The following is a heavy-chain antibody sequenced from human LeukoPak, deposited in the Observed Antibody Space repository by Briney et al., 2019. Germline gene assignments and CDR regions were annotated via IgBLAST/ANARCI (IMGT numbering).Heavy chain of an antibody. CDR1: GYTFTSYG. J-gene: IGHJ3*02. Sequence: ASVKVSCKASGYTFTSYGISWVRQAPGQGLEWMGWISAYNGNTNYAQKLQGRVTMTTDTSTSTAYMELRSLRSDDTAVYYCARVVFHRGYHFNAFDIWGQGTMVTVSS. V-gene: IGHV1-18*01. D-gene: IGHD3/OR15-3a*01. CDR3: ARVVFHRGYHFNAFDI. CDR2: ISAYNGNT.